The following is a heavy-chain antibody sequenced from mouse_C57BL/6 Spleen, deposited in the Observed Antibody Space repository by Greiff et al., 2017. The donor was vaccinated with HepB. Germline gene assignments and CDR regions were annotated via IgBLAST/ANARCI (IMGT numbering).Heavy chain of an antibody. CDR3: ARMGPYDYDGRFYAMDY. Sequence: QVQLQQSGAELARPGASVKLSCKASGYTFTSYGISWVKQRTGQGLEWIGEIYPRSGNTYYNEKFKGKATLTADKSSSTAYMELRSLTSEDSAVYFCARMGPYDYDGRFYAMDYWGQGTSVTVSS. D-gene: IGHD2-4*01. CDR1: GYTFTSYG. CDR2: IYPRSGNT. V-gene: IGHV1-81*01. J-gene: IGHJ4*01.